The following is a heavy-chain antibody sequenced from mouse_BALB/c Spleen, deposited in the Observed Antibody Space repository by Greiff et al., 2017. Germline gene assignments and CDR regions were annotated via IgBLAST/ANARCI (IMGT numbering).Heavy chain of an antibody. CDR2: IRNKANGYTT. D-gene: IGHD1-2*01. Sequence: EVKLMESGGGLVQPGGSLRLSCATSGFTFTDYYMSWVRQPPGKALEWLGFIRNKANGYTTEYSASVKGRFTISRDNSQSILYLQMNTLRAEDSATYYCARDIGIDYGLYYYAMDYWGQGTSVTVSS. CDR3: ARDIGIDYGLYYYAMDY. J-gene: IGHJ4*01. CDR1: GFTFTDYY. V-gene: IGHV7-3*02.